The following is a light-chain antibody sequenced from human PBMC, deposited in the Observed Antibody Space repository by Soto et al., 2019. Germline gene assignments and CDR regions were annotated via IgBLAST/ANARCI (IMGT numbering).Light chain of an antibody. J-gene: IGLJ1*01. CDR1: SSDVGGYNY. CDR3: CSYAGSYTPLYV. V-gene: IGLV2-11*01. Sequence: QSVLTQPRSVSWSPGQSVTISCTGTSSDVGGYNYVSWYQQHPGRAPKLMIFDVSKRPSGVPDRFSGSKSGNTASLTISGLQAEDEADYYCCSYAGSYTPLYVFGTGTKVTVL. CDR2: DVS.